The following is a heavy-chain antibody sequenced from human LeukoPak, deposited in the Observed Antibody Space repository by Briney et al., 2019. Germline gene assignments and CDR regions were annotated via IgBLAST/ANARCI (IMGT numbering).Heavy chain of an antibody. J-gene: IGHJ4*02. V-gene: IGHV4-61*01. Sequence: SETLSLTCTVSGGSVSSGSYYWSWIRQPPGKGLEWIGYIYYSGSTNYNPSLKSRVTISVDTSKNQFSLKLSSVTAADTAVYYCARVGTMVRGVIIDYWGQGTLVTVSS. CDR2: IYYSGST. CDR3: ARVGTMVRGVIIDY. D-gene: IGHD3-10*01. CDR1: GGSVSSGSYY.